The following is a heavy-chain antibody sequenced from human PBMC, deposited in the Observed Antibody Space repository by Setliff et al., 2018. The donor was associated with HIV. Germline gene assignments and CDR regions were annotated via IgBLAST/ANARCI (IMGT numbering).Heavy chain of an antibody. D-gene: IGHD3-3*02. CDR2: ISSSSSYI. CDR1: GFTFSSYS. CDR3: ARHSGSPKYYYYYYMDV. J-gene: IGHJ6*03. V-gene: IGHV3-21*01. Sequence: GGSLRLSCAASGFTFSSYSMNWVRQAPGKGLEWVSSISSSSSYIYYADSVKGRFTISRDNAKNSLYLQMNSLRAEDTAVYYCARHSGSPKYYYYYYMDVWGKGTTVTVSS.